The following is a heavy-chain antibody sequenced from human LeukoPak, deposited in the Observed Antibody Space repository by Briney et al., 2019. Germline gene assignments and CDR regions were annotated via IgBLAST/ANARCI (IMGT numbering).Heavy chain of an antibody. CDR3: ARFVSYGLYYFDY. J-gene: IGHJ4*02. V-gene: IGHV3-21*01. CDR1: GFTFSTSG. D-gene: IGHD5-18*01. CDR2: ISTSSSYI. Sequence: GGSLRLSCAASGFTFSTSGMNWVRQAPGKGLEWVSSISTSSSYIYYADSVRGRFTISRDNAKNALYLQMNSLRAEDTAVYYCARFVSYGLYYFDYWGQGTLVTVSS.